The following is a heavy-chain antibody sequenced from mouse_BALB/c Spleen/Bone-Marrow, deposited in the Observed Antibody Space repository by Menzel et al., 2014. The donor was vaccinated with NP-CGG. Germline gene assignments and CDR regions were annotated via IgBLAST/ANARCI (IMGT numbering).Heavy chain of an antibody. V-gene: IGHV7-3*02. CDR3: ARDDYGRGY. CDR2: IRNKPNGYTT. D-gene: IGHD1-1*01. CDR1: GFTLTDYY. Sequence: EVQLQESGGGLVQPGGSLRLSCATSGFTLTDYYMSWVRRPPGKALEWLGFIRNKPNGYTTEYSASVKGRFTISRDNSQSILYLQMNTLRAEDSATYYCARDDYGRGYWGQGTTLTVSS. J-gene: IGHJ2*01.